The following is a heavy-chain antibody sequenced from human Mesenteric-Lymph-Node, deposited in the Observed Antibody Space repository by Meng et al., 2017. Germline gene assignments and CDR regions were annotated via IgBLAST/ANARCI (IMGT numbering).Heavy chain of an antibody. V-gene: IGHV1-46*01. CDR2: INPSGGST. Sequence: ASVKVSCKASGYTFTGYYMHWVRQAPGQGLEWMGIINPSGGSTSYAQKFQGRVTMISDTSTSTVYIELSSLRSEDTAVYYCARDMGGGDSYGHDAFDIWGQGTMVTVSS. CDR3: ARDMGGGDSYGHDAFDI. CDR1: GYTFTGYY. D-gene: IGHD5-18*01. J-gene: IGHJ3*02.